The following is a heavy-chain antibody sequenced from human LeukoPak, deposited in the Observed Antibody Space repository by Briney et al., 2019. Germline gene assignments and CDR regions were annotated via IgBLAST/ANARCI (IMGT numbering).Heavy chain of an antibody. CDR1: GGSFSGYY. CDR3: ARADEYSSSSGYDY. J-gene: IGHJ4*02. D-gene: IGHD6-6*01. V-gene: IGHV4-34*01. Sequence: PSETLSLTCAVYGGSFSGYYWSWIRQPPGKGLEWIGEINHSGSTNYNPSLKSRVAISVDTSKNQFSLKLSSVTAADTAVYYCARADEYSSSSGYDYWGQGTLVTVSS. CDR2: INHSGST.